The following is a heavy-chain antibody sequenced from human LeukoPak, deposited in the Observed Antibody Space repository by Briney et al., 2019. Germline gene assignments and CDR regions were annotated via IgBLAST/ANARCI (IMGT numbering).Heavy chain of an antibody. CDR3: AREVAVAGTVGYYYYGMDV. D-gene: IGHD6-19*01. V-gene: IGHV6-1*01. Sequence: SQTLSLTCAISGDSVSSNSAAWNWIRQSPSRGLEWLVRTYYRSKWYNDYAVSVKSRITINPDTSKNQFSLQLNSVTPEDTAVYYCAREVAVAGTVGYYYYGMDVWGKGTTVTVSS. J-gene: IGHJ6*04. CDR2: TYYRSKWYN. CDR1: GDSVSSNSAA.